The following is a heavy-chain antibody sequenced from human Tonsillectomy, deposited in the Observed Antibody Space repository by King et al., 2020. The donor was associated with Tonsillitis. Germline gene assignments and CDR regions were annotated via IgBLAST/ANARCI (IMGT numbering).Heavy chain of an antibody. CDR3: ARYDSTGAGAFDI. J-gene: IGHJ3*02. V-gene: IGHV5-51*01. D-gene: IGHD3-22*01. CDR1: GYSFTRYW. CDR2: IYPGDSET. Sequence: QLVQSGAEVKKPGESLKISCKGSGYSFTRYWIVWVRQMPGKGLEWMGIIYPGDSETKYSPSFQGKVTITADKSISTAFLQWSRLKASDSAIYYCARYDSTGAGAFDIWGQGTMVTVSS.